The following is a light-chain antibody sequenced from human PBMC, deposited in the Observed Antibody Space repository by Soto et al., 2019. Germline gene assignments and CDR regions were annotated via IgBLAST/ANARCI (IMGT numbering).Light chain of an antibody. V-gene: IGKV1-39*01. CDR3: QESYSFLWGT. CDR1: QSISTS. CDR2: GAS. J-gene: IGKJ1*01. Sequence: DIQMTQSPSSLSASVGDRVTITCRTSQSISTSLNWYQQKAGKAPKLLIYGASTLQSGVPLRFSGSGSGTDFTLTISSLQREDFAAYYCQESYSFLWGTCGQGTKVEIK.